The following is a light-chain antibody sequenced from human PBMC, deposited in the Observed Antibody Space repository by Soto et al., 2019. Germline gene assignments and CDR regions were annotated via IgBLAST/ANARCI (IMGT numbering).Light chain of an antibody. J-gene: IGLJ2*01. Sequence: QPVLTQSPSASASLGASVKLTCTLSSGHSSYAIAWHQQQPEKGPRYLMKLDSDGSHTKGDAIPDRFSGSSSGAERYLTISGLQSEDEADCYCQTWGTGIHVVFGGGTKLTFL. V-gene: IGLV4-69*01. CDR2: LDSDGSH. CDR3: QTWGTGIHVV. CDR1: SGHSSYA.